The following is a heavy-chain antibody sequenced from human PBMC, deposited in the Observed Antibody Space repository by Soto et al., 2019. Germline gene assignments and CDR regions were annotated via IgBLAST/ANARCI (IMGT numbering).Heavy chain of an antibody. CDR3: ARDDPTPSRGWFDP. CDR2: ISYDGSNK. CDR1: GFTFSSYA. Sequence: QVQLVESGGGVVQPGRSLRLSCAASGFTFSSYAMHWVRQAPGKGLEWVAVISYDGSNKYYADSVKGRFTISRDNSKNTLYLQMNSLRAEDTAVYYCARDDPTPSRGWFDPWGQGTLVTVSS. J-gene: IGHJ5*02. V-gene: IGHV3-30-3*01.